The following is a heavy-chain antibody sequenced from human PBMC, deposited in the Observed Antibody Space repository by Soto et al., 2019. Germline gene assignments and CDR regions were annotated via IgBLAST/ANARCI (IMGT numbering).Heavy chain of an antibody. V-gene: IGHV3-23*01. CDR2: ISGSGDST. CDR1: GFTFSSYA. CDR3: AKDLTEVPVTFFDP. D-gene: IGHD2-2*01. J-gene: IGHJ5*02. Sequence: GGSLRLSCAVSGFTFSSYAMIWVRQAPGKGLEWVSAISGSGDSTYYADSVKGRFSISRDNSKNTMYLQMNSLRAEDTAIYFCAKDLTEVPVTFFDPWGQGTLVTVSS.